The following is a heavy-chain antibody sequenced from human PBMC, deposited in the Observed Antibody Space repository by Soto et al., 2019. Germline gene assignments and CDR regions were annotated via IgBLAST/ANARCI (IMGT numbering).Heavy chain of an antibody. CDR3: ARVKYCSSTSCYRTRDRFDP. J-gene: IGHJ5*02. CDR1: GGSISSGDYD. D-gene: IGHD2-2*01. CDR2: IYYSGST. V-gene: IGHV4-30-4*01. Sequence: SESLSLTCTVSGGSISSGDYDGSWIRQPPGKGLEWIGYIYYSGSTYYNPSLKSRVTISVDTSKNQFSLKLSSVTAADTAVYYCARVKYCSSTSCYRTRDRFDPWGQGTLVTVSS.